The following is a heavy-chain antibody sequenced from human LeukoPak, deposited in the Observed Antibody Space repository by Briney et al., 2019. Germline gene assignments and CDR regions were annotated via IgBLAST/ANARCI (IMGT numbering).Heavy chain of an antibody. Sequence: PSQTLSLTCTVSGGSISSGSYYWSWIRQPAGKGLEWIGRIYTSGSTNYNPSLKSQVTISVDTSKNQFSLKLSSATAADTAVYYCARFGGGMYSSSSGNWFDPWGQGTLVTVSS. CDR2: IYTSGST. D-gene: IGHD6-6*01. CDR3: ARFGGGMYSSSSGNWFDP. J-gene: IGHJ5*02. V-gene: IGHV4-61*02. CDR1: GGSISSGSYY.